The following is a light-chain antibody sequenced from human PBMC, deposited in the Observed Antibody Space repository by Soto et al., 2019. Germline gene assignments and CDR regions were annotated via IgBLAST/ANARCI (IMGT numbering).Light chain of an antibody. CDR2: GAS. Sequence: DIVLTQSPGTLSLSPGETVTLSCRASQSIRNAYLAWYQQKPGQAPRLLIYGASSRATGFPDRFSGSGSGTDFTLTISRLEPEDFAVYYCQLYDSSSWTFGQGTKVDIK. J-gene: IGKJ1*01. CDR3: QLYDSSSWT. V-gene: IGKV3-20*01. CDR1: QSIRNAY.